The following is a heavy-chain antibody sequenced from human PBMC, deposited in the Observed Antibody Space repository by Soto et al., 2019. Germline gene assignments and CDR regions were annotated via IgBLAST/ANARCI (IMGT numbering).Heavy chain of an antibody. J-gene: IGHJ5*02. CDR2: IYWDGDK. D-gene: IGHD3-9*01. CDR3: AHCSITIFTNWFDL. CDR1: GFSLSTSGVG. Sequence: SGPTLVNPTQTLTLTCTFSGFSLSTSGVGVGWIRQPPGKALEWLALIYWDGDKRYSPSLKSRLTITKDTSKNQVVLTMTNMDPVDTATYYFAHCSITIFTNWFDLCSQGTLVTVSS. V-gene: IGHV2-5*02.